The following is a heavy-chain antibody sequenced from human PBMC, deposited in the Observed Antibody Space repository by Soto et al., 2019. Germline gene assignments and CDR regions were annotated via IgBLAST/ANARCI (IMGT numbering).Heavy chain of an antibody. CDR1: WGTVSSGNYY. V-gene: IGHV4-61*01. Sequence: SETLSLTYAVYWGTVSSGNYYWSWIRQPPGKGLEWIGYMSYSGRTNYNPSLKSRVTISVDTSKNQFSLKLSSVTAADTAVYYCARGYDILTGQSPFDYWGQGTLVTVSS. J-gene: IGHJ4*02. CDR3: ARGYDILTGQSPFDY. CDR2: MSYSGRT. D-gene: IGHD3-9*01.